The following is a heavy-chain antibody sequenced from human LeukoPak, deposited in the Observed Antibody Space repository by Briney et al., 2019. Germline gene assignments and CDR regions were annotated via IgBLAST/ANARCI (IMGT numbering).Heavy chain of an antibody. J-gene: IGHJ1*01. CDR1: GFTFSSYA. Sequence: PGGSLRLSCAASGFTFSSYAMHWVRQAPGKGLEYVSAISSNGGSTYYANSVKGRFTISRDNSKNTLYLQMGSLRAGDMAVYYCAGDSIYCSSTSCYRYFQHWGQGTLVTVSS. CDR3: AGDSIYCSSTSCYRYFQH. CDR2: ISSNGGST. D-gene: IGHD2-2*01. V-gene: IGHV3-64*01.